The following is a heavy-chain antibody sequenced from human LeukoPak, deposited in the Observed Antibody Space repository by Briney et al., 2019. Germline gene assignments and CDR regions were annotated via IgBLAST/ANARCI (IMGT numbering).Heavy chain of an antibody. D-gene: IGHD6-19*01. CDR3: AGRVGGYNWFDP. CDR1: GYNVATYW. J-gene: IGHJ5*02. V-gene: IGHV5-51*01. CDR2: IYPGDSDT. Sequence: GESLKISCKASGYNVATYWIAWVRQMPGKGLEWMGIIYPGDSDTRYSPSFQGQVTISADKSISTAYLQWSSLKASDTAMYYCAGRVGGYNWFDPWGQGTLVTVSS.